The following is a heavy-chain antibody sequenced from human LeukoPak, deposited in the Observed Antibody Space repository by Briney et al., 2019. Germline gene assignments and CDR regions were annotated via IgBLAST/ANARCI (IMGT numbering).Heavy chain of an antibody. CDR2: ISSSSSTI. V-gene: IGHV3-48*01. D-gene: IGHD2-15*01. CDR3: ASSCSGGSCYHYYYYYMDV. CDR1: GFTFSSYS. Sequence: GGSLRLSCAASGFTFSSYSMNWVRQAPGKGLEWVSYISSSSSTIYYADSVKGRFTISRDNAKNSLYLQMNSLRAEDTAVYYCASSCSGGSCYHYYYYYMDVWGKGTTVTVSS. J-gene: IGHJ6*03.